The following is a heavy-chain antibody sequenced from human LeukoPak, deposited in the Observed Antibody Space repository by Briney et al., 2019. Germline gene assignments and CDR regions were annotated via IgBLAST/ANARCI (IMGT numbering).Heavy chain of an antibody. Sequence: SETLFLTCTVSGGSISSYYWSWIRQPPGKGLEWIGYIYYSGSTNYNPSLKSRVTISVDTSKNQFSLKLSSVTAADTAVYYCARDYVLHWFDPWGQGTLVTVSS. D-gene: IGHD3-16*01. CDR2: IYYSGST. J-gene: IGHJ5*02. V-gene: IGHV4-59*12. CDR1: GGSISSYY. CDR3: ARDYVLHWFDP.